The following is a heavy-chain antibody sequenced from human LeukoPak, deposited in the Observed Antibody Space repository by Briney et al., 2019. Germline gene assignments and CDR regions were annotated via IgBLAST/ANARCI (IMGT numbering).Heavy chain of an antibody. CDR3: ASNLRSGYGYYGMDV. CDR2: IIPILGIA. V-gene: IGHV1-69*04. J-gene: IGHJ6*02. Sequence: ASVKVSCKASGGTFSSYAISWVRQAPGQGLEWMGGIIPILGIANYAQKFQGRVTITADKSTSTAYMELSSLRSEDTAVYYCASNLRSGYGYYGMDVWGQGTTVTVSS. D-gene: IGHD5-12*01. CDR1: GGTFSSYA.